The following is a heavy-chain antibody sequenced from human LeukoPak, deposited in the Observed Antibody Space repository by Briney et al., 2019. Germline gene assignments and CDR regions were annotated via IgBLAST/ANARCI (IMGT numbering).Heavy chain of an antibody. D-gene: IGHD2-21*01. V-gene: IGHV3-7*01. CDR1: GFAFSPYW. Sequence: GSLRLSCEASGFAFSPYWASWVRQAPGKGLEWVANINQDGNSQNYVDSVRGRFTISKDNAKNSVYLQMNSLRAEDTAVYYCARSLWPEDYWGQGILVTVSS. J-gene: IGHJ4*02. CDR2: INQDGNSQ. CDR3: ARSLWPEDY.